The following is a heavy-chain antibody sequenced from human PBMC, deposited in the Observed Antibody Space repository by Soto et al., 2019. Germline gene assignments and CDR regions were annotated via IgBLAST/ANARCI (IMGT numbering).Heavy chain of an antibody. V-gene: IGHV3-30-3*01. J-gene: IGHJ6*02. D-gene: IGHD3-10*02. CDR3: ARDHGMFLSYYYYGMDV. CDR1: GFTFSRFS. CDR2: ISYDGNNK. Sequence: QVQLVESGGGVVQPGRSLRLSCAASGFTFSRFSMHWVRQAPGKGLAWVAVISYDGNNKHFAESVKGRFSISRDDSKNTLYLEMNNLRGDDLAVYYCARDHGMFLSYYYYGMDVWGQGTTVTVSS.